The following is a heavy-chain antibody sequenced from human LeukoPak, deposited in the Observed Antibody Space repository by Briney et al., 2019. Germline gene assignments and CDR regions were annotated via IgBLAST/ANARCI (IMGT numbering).Heavy chain of an antibody. D-gene: IGHD1-26*01. CDR2: IYYSGST. J-gene: IGHJ5*02. CDR1: GGSISSGDYY. V-gene: IGHV4-30-4*01. Sequence: SQTLSLTCTVSGGSISSGDYYWSWIRQPPGKGLEWIGYIYYSGSTYYNPSLKSRVTISVDTSKNQFSLRLSSVTAADTAVYYCAREVGATEFDPWGQGTLVTVSS. CDR3: AREVGATEFDP.